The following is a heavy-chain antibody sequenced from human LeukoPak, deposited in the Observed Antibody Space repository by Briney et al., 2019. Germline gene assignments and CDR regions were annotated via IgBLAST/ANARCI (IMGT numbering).Heavy chain of an antibody. Sequence: SETLSLTCTVSGGSISSSGYYWGWIRQSPGEGLEWIANIYYSGITYYNPSLKSRVTISVDTSKNHFSLKLSSVTAADTAVYYCARVSGSGFYYYYYMDVWGKGTTVTVSS. V-gene: IGHV4-39*02. J-gene: IGHJ6*03. CDR1: GGSISSSGYY. CDR2: IYYSGIT. D-gene: IGHD6-19*01. CDR3: ARVSGSGFYYYYYMDV.